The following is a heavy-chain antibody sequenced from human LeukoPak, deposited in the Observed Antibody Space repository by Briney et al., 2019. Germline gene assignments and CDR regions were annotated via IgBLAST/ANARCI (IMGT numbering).Heavy chain of an antibody. CDR1: GFTVSSNY. CDR3: AKAREGYGSGSSFDY. CDR2: ISYDGSNK. V-gene: IGHV3-30*18. D-gene: IGHD3-10*01. J-gene: IGHJ4*02. Sequence: GGSPRLSCAASGFTVSSNYMSWVRQAPGKGLEWVAVISYDGSNKYYADSVKGRFTISRDNSKNTLYLQMNSLRAEDTAVYYCAKAREGYGSGSSFDYWGQGTLVTVSS.